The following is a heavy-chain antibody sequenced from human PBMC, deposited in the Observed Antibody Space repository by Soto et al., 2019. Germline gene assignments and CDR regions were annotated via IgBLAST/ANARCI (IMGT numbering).Heavy chain of an antibody. CDR3: ARGQRGIAAAATSWFYP. Sequence: PSETLSLTCTVSGGSISSYYWSFIRQPPGKGLEWIGYIYYSGSTNYNPSLKIRVTISVDTSKNQVSLKLSSVTAADTAVYYCARGQRGIAAAATSWFYPWGQGTLVNVSS. D-gene: IGHD6-13*01. J-gene: IGHJ5*02. V-gene: IGHV4-59*01. CDR2: IYYSGST. CDR1: GGSISSYY.